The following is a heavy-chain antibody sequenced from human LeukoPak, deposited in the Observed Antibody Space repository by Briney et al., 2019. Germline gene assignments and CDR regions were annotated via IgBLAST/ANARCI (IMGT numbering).Heavy chain of an antibody. V-gene: IGHV3-7*03. D-gene: IGHD3-22*01. J-gene: IGHJ4*02. Sequence: PGGSLRLSCAASGFTFSSCWMTWVRQAPGKGLEWVANIKEDGSKKNYVDSVKGRFTIFRDNAKNSLYLQMNSLRAEDTAVCYCATPLDYYDSSGYHQGGDWGQGTLVTVSS. CDR2: IKEDGSKK. CDR3: ATPLDYYDSSGYHQGGD. CDR1: GFTFSSCW.